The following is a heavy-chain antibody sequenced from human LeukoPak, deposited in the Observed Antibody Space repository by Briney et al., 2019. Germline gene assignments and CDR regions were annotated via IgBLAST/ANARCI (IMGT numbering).Heavy chain of an antibody. V-gene: IGHV1-18*01. CDR3: ARDLPRFETYYYYYGMDV. CDR2: ISAYNGNT. Sequence: ASVKVSCKASGYTFTSYGISWVRQAPGQGLEWMGWISAYNGNTNYAQKLQGRVTMTTDTSTSTACMELRSLRSDDTAVYYCARDLPRFETYYYYYGMDVWGQGTTVTVSS. J-gene: IGHJ6*02. CDR1: GYTFTSYG. D-gene: IGHD3-16*01.